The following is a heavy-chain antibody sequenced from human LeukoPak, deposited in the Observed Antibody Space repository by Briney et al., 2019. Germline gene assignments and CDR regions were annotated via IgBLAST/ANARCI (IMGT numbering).Heavy chain of an antibody. CDR1: GFNFSTYN. CDR2: ISSSSRTR. CDR3: ARARGNY. Sequence: GGSLRLSCAASGFNFSTYNVNWVRQAPGKGLDWVSYISSSSRTRYYADSVKGRFTISRDNAKDSLYLQMNSLRAKDTAVYYCARARGNYWGQGTLVTVSS. J-gene: IGHJ4*02. V-gene: IGHV3-48*04.